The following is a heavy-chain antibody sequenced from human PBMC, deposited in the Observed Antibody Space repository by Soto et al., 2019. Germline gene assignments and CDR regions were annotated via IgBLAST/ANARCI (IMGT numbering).Heavy chain of an antibody. D-gene: IGHD1-26*01. V-gene: IGHV3-53*01. Sequence: GGSLRLSCAASGFTVSSNYMSWVRQAPGKGLEWVSVIYSGGSTYYADSVKGRFTISRDNSKNTLYLQMNSLRAEDTAVYYCARSPMGATYFDYWGQGTLVTVSS. J-gene: IGHJ4*02. CDR3: ARSPMGATYFDY. CDR1: GFTVSSNY. CDR2: IYSGGST.